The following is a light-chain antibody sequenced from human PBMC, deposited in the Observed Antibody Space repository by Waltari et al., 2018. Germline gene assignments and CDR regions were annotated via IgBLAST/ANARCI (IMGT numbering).Light chain of an antibody. CDR2: AAS. Sequence: DIQMTQSPSSLSASVGDRVTITCRTSQNINNFLNWYQQKPGEATNLLIYAASSLPIVVPSRFSGSGSGTDFTLTISTLQPEDFATYYCQQSYIVPPWTFGQGTKVEIK. CDR1: QNINNF. J-gene: IGKJ1*01. CDR3: QQSYIVPPWT. V-gene: IGKV1-39*01.